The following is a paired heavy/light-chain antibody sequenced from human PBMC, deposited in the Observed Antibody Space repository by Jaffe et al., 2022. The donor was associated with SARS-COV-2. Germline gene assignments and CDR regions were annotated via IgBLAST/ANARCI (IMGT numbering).Light chain of an antibody. CDR2: AAS. V-gene: IGKV1-17*01. Sequence: DIQMTQSPSSLSASVGDRVTITCRASQDIRNDLGWYQQKPGKAPQRLIYAASSLQSGVPSRFSGSGSGTEFTLTISSLQPDDFATYYCLQHYGSALSFGGGTRVEIK. J-gene: IGKJ4*01. CDR3: LQHYGSALS. CDR1: QDIRND.
Heavy chain of an antibody. V-gene: IGHV4-39*01. CDR2: VFYSGST. Sequence: QLQLQEVGPGLVKPSETLSLTCTVSGDSLTTIHYYWGWIRQPPGRGLEWIGDVFYSGSTYQNPSLKGRVTLSVDTSKNQFSLKLNSVTATDTAIYYCARRSFSGSYYFWGQGTLVTVSS. J-gene: IGHJ4*02. D-gene: IGHD1-26*01. CDR1: GDSLTTIHYY. CDR3: ARRSFSGSYYF.